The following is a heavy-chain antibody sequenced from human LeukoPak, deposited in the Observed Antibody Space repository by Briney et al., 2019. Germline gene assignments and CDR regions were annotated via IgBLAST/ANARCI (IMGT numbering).Heavy chain of an antibody. D-gene: IGHD3-10*01. V-gene: IGHV1-18*01. Sequence: ASVKVSCKASGYTFTSYGISWVRQAPGQGLEWMGWISAYNGNTNYAQKLQGRVTMATDTSTSTAYMELRSLRSDDTAVYYCARDGGGFGELPFDYWGQRTLVTVSS. CDR1: GYTFTSYG. J-gene: IGHJ4*02. CDR2: ISAYNGNT. CDR3: ARDGGGFGELPFDY.